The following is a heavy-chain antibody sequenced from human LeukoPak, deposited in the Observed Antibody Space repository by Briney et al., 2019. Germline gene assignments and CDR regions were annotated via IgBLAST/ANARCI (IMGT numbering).Heavy chain of an antibody. CDR3: AKDPNPMIVVAVDY. CDR2: ISGGGGTT. V-gene: IGHV3-23*01. Sequence: GGSLRLSCAASGFTFSGYAMNWVRQAPGKGLEWVSAISGGGGTTYYTDSVKGRFTISRDNSKNTLYLQMNSLRAEDTAVYYCAKDPNPMIVVAVDYWGQGTLVTVSS. D-gene: IGHD3-22*01. J-gene: IGHJ4*02. CDR1: GFTFSGYA.